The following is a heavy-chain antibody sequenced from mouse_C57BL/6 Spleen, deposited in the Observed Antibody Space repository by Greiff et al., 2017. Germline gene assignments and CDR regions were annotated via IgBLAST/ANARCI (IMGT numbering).Heavy chain of an antibody. CDR1: GYTFTDYE. CDR2: IDPETGGT. J-gene: IGHJ2*01. CDR3: TRGTGDIDY. D-gene: IGHD2-13*01. V-gene: IGHV1-15*01. Sequence: VQLQESGAELVRPGASVTLSCKASGYTFTDYEMHWVKQTPVHGLEWIGAIDPETGGTAYNQKFKGKAILTADKSSSTAYMERSSLTSEDAAVYYCTRGTGDIDYWGQGTTLTVSS.